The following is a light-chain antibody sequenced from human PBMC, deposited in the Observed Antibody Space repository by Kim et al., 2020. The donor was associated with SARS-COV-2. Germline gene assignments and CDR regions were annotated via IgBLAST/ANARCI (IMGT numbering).Light chain of an antibody. V-gene: IGKV3-11*01. CDR2: DAS. J-gene: IGKJ2*01. CDR1: QSVSSY. Sequence: EIVLTQSPATLSLSPGERATLSCRASQSVSSYLAWYQQKPGQAPRLLIYDASNRATGIPARFSGSGSGTDFTLTISSLEPEDFAVYYCQQRSNWPPGTSGQGTKLEI. CDR3: QQRSNWPPGT.